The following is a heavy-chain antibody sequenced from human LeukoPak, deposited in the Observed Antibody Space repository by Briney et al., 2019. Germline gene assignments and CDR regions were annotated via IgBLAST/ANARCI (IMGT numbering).Heavy chain of an antibody. CDR1: GYPFTSHG. J-gene: IGHJ4*02. Sequence: ASVKVSCKYSGYPFTSHGFTWVRQAPGQGLEWMGWISGYNSNANYAKKLQGRVTMTTDTSTSTAYTELRSLRSDATAVYYCARVSNWDVRNIRGDPVDYWGQGTLVTVPS. CDR3: ARVSNWDVRNIRGDPVDY. CDR2: ISGYNSNA. V-gene: IGHV1-18*01. D-gene: IGHD2/OR15-2a*01.